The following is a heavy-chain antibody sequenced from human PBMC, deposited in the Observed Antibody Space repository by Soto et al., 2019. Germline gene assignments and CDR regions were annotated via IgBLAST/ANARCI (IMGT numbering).Heavy chain of an antibody. Sequence: SQTLSLTCAISGDSVSSNSAAWNWIRQSPSRGLEWLGRTYYRSKWYNDYAVSVKSRITINPDTSKNQFSLQLNSVTPEDTAVYYCAATSTCDCTNGVCYNFDHNWFDPWGQGTLVTVAS. J-gene: IGHJ5*02. CDR2: TYYRSKWYN. D-gene: IGHD2-8*01. CDR3: AATSTCDCTNGVCYNFDHNWFDP. V-gene: IGHV6-1*01. CDR1: GDSVSSNSAA.